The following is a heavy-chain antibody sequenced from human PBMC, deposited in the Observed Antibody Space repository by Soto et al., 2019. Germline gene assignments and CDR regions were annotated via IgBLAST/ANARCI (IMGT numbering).Heavy chain of an antibody. V-gene: IGHV4-30-4*01. CDR1: GGSISSGDYY. CDR3: TREVVPAATNNNWFDP. D-gene: IGHD2-2*01. Sequence: KSSETLSLTCTVSGGSISSGDYYWSWIRQPPGKGLEWIGYIYYSGSTYYNPSLKSRVTISVDTSKNQFSLKLSSVTAADTAVYYCTREVVPAATNNNWFDPWGQGTLVTVSS. CDR2: IYYSGST. J-gene: IGHJ5*02.